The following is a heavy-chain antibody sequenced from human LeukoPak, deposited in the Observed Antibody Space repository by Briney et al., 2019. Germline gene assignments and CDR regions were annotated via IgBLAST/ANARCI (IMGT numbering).Heavy chain of an antibody. CDR2: INWNGGST. D-gene: IGHD3-22*01. V-gene: IGHV3-20*04. Sequence: AGGSLRLSCAASGFTFDDYGMSWVRQAPGKGLEWVSGINWNGGSTSYADSVKGRFTISRDNAKNSLYLQMNSLRAEDTALYYCARALEGDYYDSSGYYYVSYFDYWGQGTLVTVSS. CDR1: GFTFDDYG. J-gene: IGHJ4*02. CDR3: ARALEGDYYDSSGYYYVSYFDY.